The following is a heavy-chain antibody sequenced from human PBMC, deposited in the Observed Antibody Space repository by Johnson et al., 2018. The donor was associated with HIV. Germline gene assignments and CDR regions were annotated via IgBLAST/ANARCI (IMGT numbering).Heavy chain of an antibody. CDR2: INQDGSEK. V-gene: IGHV3-7*02. CDR3: ARVRYSSGWPIYAFDI. J-gene: IGHJ3*02. CDR1: GFTFSSYW. D-gene: IGHD6-19*01. Sequence: VQLVESGGGLVQPGGSLRLSCADSGFTFSSYWMNWVRQAPGKGLEWLANINQDGSEKYYVDSVKGRFSISRDNAKNSLYLQMNSLRAEDTAVYYCARVRYSSGWPIYAFDIWGQGTVVIVSS.